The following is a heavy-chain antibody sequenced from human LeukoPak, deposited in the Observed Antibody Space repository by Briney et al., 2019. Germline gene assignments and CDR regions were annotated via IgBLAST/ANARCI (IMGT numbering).Heavy chain of an antibody. J-gene: IGHJ4*02. D-gene: IGHD3-9*01. CDR1: GFTFSDHY. CDR3: ARVRYYLDY. CDR2: IRNKVNSYST. V-gene: IGHV3-72*01. Sequence: PGGSLRLSCAASGFTFSDHYMAWVRQAPGKGLEWVGRIRNKVNSYSTEYAASVKGRFTISRDDSKNSLYLQMNSLKTEDTAVYYCARVRYYLDYWGQGTLATVSS.